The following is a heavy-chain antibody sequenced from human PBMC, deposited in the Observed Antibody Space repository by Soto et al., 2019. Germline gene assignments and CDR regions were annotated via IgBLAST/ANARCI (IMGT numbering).Heavy chain of an antibody. Sequence: SETLSLTCAVYGGSFSGYYWSWIRQPPGKGLEWIGEINHSGSTNYNPSLKSRVTISVDTSKNQFSLKLSSVTAADTAVYYCARAGVGLEWLSPYYYYGMDVWGQGTTVTVSS. CDR1: GGSFSGYY. V-gene: IGHV4-34*01. CDR2: INHSGST. J-gene: IGHJ6*02. CDR3: ARAGVGLEWLSPYYYYGMDV. D-gene: IGHD3-3*01.